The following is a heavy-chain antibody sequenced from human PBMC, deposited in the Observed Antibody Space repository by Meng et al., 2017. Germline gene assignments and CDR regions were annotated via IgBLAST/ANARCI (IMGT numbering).Heavy chain of an antibody. D-gene: IGHD2-15*01. J-gene: IGHJ4*02. Sequence: SETLSPTCTVSGGSISSSSYYWGWIREPPGKGLEWIGSIYYSGSTYYNPYLKSRVTISVDKSKNQFSPKLSSVTAADTAVYYCASGGADCSGGSCFSSWGQETLVTVSS. CDR1: GGSISSSSYY. CDR3: ASGGADCSGGSCFSS. CDR2: IYYSGST. V-gene: IGHV4-39*07.